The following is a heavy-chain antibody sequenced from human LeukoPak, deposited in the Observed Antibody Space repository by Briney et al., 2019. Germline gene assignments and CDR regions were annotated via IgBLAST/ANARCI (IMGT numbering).Heavy chain of an antibody. D-gene: IGHD3-10*01. CDR3: ASPMIRGVTTYFDY. Sequence: LPGRSLRLSCAASGFTFSSYAVHWVRQAPGKGLEWVAVISYDGSNKYYADSVKGRFTISRDNSKNTLYLQMNSLRAEDTAVYYCASPMIRGVTTYFDYWGQGTLVTVSS. V-gene: IGHV3-30*04. CDR2: ISYDGSNK. J-gene: IGHJ4*02. CDR1: GFTFSSYA.